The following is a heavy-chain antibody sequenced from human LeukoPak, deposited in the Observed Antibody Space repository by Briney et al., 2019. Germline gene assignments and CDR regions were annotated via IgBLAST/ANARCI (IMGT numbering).Heavy chain of an antibody. CDR1: GFTFSRYW. Sequence: PGGSLRLSCAASGFTFSRYWMTWVRQAPGKGLEWVANIKHDGSEKYYVDSVKGRFTISRDNAKNSLYLQMNSLRAEDTAVYYCARGGLYDSSGYSPFDYWGQGTLVTVSS. J-gene: IGHJ4*02. CDR2: IKHDGSEK. D-gene: IGHD3-22*01. CDR3: ARGGLYDSSGYSPFDY. V-gene: IGHV3-7*02.